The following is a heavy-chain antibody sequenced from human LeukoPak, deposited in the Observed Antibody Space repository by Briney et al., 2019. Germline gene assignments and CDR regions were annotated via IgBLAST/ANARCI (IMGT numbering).Heavy chain of an antibody. D-gene: IGHD3-16*02. CDR2: MSGSGGST. Sequence: GGSLRLSCAASGFTFSSYAMSWVRQAPGKGLEWVSAMSGSGGSTYYADSVKGRFTISRDNSKNTLYLQMNSLRAEYTAVYYCAKLYDYVWGSYRDGYFDYWGQGTLVTVSS. CDR3: AKLYDYVWGSYRDGYFDY. V-gene: IGHV3-23*01. CDR1: GFTFSSYA. J-gene: IGHJ4*02.